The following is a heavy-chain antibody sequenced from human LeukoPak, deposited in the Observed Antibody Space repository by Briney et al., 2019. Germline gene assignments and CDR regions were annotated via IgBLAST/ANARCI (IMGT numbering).Heavy chain of an antibody. CDR1: GYTFTGYY. CDR2: INTNTGNP. CDR3: ARASTVAGTQRSYFDY. V-gene: IGHV7-4-1*02. Sequence: ASVKVSCKASGYTFTGYYMHWVRQAPRQGLEWMGWINTNTGNPTYAQGFTGRLVFSLDTSVSTAYLQISSLKAEDTAVYYCARASTVAGTQRSYFDYWGQGTLVTVSS. D-gene: IGHD6-19*01. J-gene: IGHJ4*02.